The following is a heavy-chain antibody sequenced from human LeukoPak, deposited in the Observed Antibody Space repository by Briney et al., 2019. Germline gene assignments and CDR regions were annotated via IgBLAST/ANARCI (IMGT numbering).Heavy chain of an antibody. V-gene: IGHV4-59*01. J-gene: IGHJ6*03. Sequence: SETLSLTCTVSGGSISSYYWSWIRQPPGKGLEWIGYIHYSGSTNYKPSLKSRVTISVDTSKNQFSLKLSSVTAADTAVYYCARVEEGYGSGRRENYYYYYMDVWGKGTTVTISS. CDR3: ARVEEGYGSGRRENYYYYYMDV. CDR1: GGSISSYY. D-gene: IGHD3-10*01. CDR2: IHYSGST.